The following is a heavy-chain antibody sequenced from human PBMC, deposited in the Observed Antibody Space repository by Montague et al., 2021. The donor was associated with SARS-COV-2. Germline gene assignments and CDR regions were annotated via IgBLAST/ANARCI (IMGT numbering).Heavy chain of an antibody. Sequence: GTTTTYADSVKGRFTTSRDNAKDTLYLQMNSLRAEDTALYFCARWGPLSYYYYGMDVWGQGTTV. J-gene: IGHJ6*02. D-gene: IGHD7-27*01. CDR2: GTTT. V-gene: IGHV3-74*01. CDR3: ARWGPLSYYYYGMDV.